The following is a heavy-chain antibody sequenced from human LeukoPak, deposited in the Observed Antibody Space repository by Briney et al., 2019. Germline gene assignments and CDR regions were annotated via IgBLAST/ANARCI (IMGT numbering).Heavy chain of an antibody. J-gene: IGHJ2*01. Sequence: GESLKISCKGSGYTFTTYWIGWVRQMPGKGLEWMGIIYPGDSDTTYSPSFQGQVTISADKSTSTASLQWSSLKASDTAMYYCARGAPAAMYGWYFDLWGRGTLVTVSS. D-gene: IGHD2-2*01. CDR1: GYTFTTYW. V-gene: IGHV5-51*01. CDR2: IYPGDSDT. CDR3: ARGAPAAMYGWYFDL.